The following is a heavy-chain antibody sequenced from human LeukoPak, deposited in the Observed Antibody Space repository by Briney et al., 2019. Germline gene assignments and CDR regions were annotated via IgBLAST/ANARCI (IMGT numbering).Heavy chain of an antibody. V-gene: IGHV4-39*07. CDR1: GGSISSGGYY. D-gene: IGHD3-16*02. J-gene: IGHJ4*02. CDR3: ARALIMGFDY. CDR2: INHSGST. Sequence: SETLSLTCTVSGGSISSGGYYWSWIRQPPGKGLEWIGEINHSGSTNYNPSLKSRVTISVDTSKNQFSLKLSSVTAADTAVYYCARALIMGFDYWGQGTLVTVSS.